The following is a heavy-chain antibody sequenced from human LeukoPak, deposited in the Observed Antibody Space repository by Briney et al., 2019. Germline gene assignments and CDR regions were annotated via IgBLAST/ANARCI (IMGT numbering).Heavy chain of an antibody. CDR3: TRVVGIAVAGQHYYFDY. Sequence: GGSLRLSCAPSGFTFSSYGIHWVRQAPGKGLEWVAFIRYDGTNKYYADSVKGRFTISRDNSKNTLFLQMNSLKTEDTAVYYCTRVVGIAVAGQHYYFDYWGQGTLVTVSS. CDR1: GFTFSSYG. J-gene: IGHJ4*02. V-gene: IGHV3-30*02. CDR2: IRYDGTNK. D-gene: IGHD6-19*01.